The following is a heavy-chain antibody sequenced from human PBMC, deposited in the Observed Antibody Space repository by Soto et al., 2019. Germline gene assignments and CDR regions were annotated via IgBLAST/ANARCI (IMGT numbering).Heavy chain of an antibody. D-gene: IGHD5-18*01. Sequence: PSETLSLTCAVYGGSLSGYYWSWIRQPPGKGLEWIGEINHSGSTNYNPSLKSRVTISVDTSKNQFSLKLSSVTAADTAVYYCARNRGYSYGRGVGYWGQGTLVTVSS. CDR2: INHSGST. J-gene: IGHJ4*02. V-gene: IGHV4-34*01. CDR3: ARNRGYSYGRGVGY. CDR1: GGSLSGYY.